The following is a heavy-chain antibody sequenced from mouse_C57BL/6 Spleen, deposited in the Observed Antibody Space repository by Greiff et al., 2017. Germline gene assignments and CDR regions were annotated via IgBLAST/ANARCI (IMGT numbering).Heavy chain of an antibody. CDR1: GYAFSSSW. V-gene: IGHV1-82*01. D-gene: IGHD2-5*01. CDR3: ATLYYSNYDWYFDV. J-gene: IGHJ1*03. Sequence: QVQLQQSGPELVKPGASVKISCKASGYAFSSSWMNWVKQRPGTGLEWIGRIYPGDGDTNYTWKFKGKATQTADKSSSTAYMQLSSLTSEDSAVYVCATLYYSNYDWYFDVWGTGTSVTVSS. CDR2: IYPGDGDT.